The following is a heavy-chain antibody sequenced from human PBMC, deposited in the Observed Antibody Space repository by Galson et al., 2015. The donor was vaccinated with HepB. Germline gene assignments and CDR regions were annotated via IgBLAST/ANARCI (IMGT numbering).Heavy chain of an antibody. Sequence: SVKVSCKASGYTFTSYGISWVRQAPGQGLEWMGWINPNSGGTNYAQKFQGRVTMTRDTSISTAYMELSRLRSDDTAVYYCARDPDIVVVPAAIEDYWGQGTLVTVSS. D-gene: IGHD2-2*01. V-gene: IGHV1-2*02. CDR2: INPNSGGT. CDR3: ARDPDIVVVPAAIEDY. J-gene: IGHJ4*02. CDR1: GYTFTSYG.